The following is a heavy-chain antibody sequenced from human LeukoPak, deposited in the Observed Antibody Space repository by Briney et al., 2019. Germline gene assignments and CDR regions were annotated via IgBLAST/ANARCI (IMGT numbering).Heavy chain of an antibody. J-gene: IGHJ3*02. V-gene: IGHV1-46*01. CDR2: INPSGGST. CDR3: ARATNKGLPLDAFDI. Sequence: ASVKVSCKASGYTFTSYYMHWVRQAPGQGLEWMGIINPSGGSTSYAQKFQGRVTMTRDMSTSTVYMELSSLRSEDTAVYCCARATNKGLPLDAFDIWGQGTMVTVSS. CDR1: GYTFTSYY. D-gene: IGHD5-18*01.